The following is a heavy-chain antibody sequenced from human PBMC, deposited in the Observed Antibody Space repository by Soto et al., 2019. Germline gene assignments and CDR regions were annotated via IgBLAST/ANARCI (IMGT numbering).Heavy chain of an antibody. Sequence: QVQVVQSGPELKKPGASVKVSCKAQGYIFTKYGIGWVRQAPGHGLEWRGLINVYNGDRKVAQKFQDRVSMTTDTATDTAYMELKSLRSGDTAVYYCARLQLGSDRMLNWFDPWGQGTLVTVSS. CDR1: GYIFTKYG. J-gene: IGHJ5*02. V-gene: IGHV1-18*01. CDR3: ARLQLGSDRMLNWFDP. CDR2: INVYNGDR. D-gene: IGHD2-21*02.